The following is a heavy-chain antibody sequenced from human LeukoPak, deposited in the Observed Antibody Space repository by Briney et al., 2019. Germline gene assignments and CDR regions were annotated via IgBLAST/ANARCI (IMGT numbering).Heavy chain of an antibody. D-gene: IGHD3-10*01. J-gene: IGHJ5*02. V-gene: IGHV4-59*01. CDR1: GGSISSYY. CDR2: IYYSGST. CDR3: ASAKTYYYGWGFDP. Sequence: SETLSLTCTVSGGSISSYYWSWIRQPPGKGLEWIGYIYYSGSTNYNPSLKSRVTISVDTSKNQFSLKLSSVTAADTAVYYCASAKTYYYGWGFDPWGQGTLVTVSS.